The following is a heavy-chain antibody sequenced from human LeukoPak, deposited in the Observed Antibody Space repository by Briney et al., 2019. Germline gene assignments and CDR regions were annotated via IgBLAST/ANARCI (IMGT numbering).Heavy chain of an antibody. J-gene: IGHJ3*02. V-gene: IGHV3-66*04. D-gene: IGHD6-13*01. CDR3: ARPIPADAGAFDI. CDR2: IYSGGRT. Sequence: GGSLRLSCAASGFXVSSNYISWVRQAPGKGLEWVSVIYSGGRTYYADSVKGRFTISRDNSKNTLNLQMNSLRAEDTAVCYCARPIPADAGAFDIWGQGTMVTVSS. CDR1: GFXVSSNY.